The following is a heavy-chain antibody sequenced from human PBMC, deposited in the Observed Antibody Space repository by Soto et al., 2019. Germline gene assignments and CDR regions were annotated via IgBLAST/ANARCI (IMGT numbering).Heavy chain of an antibody. V-gene: IGHV1-8*01. J-gene: IGHJ4*02. Sequence: QVQLVQSGAEVKKPGASVKVSCKASGYSFTSYDINWVRQATGQGLEWMGWMNPNSGNTGYAQKLQGRVTMTRNTSISKAYLELSSLRSEDTTVYYGAREKSCGYADYWGQGTLVTVSS. CDR2: MNPNSGNT. D-gene: IGHD1-1*01. CDR1: GYSFTSYD. CDR3: AREKSCGYADY.